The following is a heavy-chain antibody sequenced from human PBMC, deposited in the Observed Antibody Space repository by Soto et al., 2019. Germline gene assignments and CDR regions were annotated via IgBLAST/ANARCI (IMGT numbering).Heavy chain of an antibody. CDR3: AGGSSKSWFDP. D-gene: IGHD6-6*01. CDR2: IYSSGST. V-gene: IGHV4-31*03. J-gene: IGHJ5*02. Sequence: QVQLQESGPGLAKPSQTLSLTCNVSNGSISSCGYYWSWNRQQPGQGLEWIGYIYSSGSTYYDPTNRGRVTLSVDTSKNQFALKLGSVTAADTAIYYCAGGSSKSWFDPWGQGTLVTVSS. CDR1: NGSISSCGYY.